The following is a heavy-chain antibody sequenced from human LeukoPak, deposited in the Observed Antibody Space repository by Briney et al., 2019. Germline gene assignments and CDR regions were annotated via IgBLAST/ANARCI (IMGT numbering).Heavy chain of an antibody. D-gene: IGHD6-19*01. V-gene: IGHV4-34*01. J-gene: IGHJ5*02. CDR2: INHSGST. CDR1: GGSFSGYY. Sequence: SETLSLTCAVYGGSFSGYYWSWIRQPPGKGLEWIGEINHSGSTNYNPSPRSRVTISVDTSKNQFSLKLSSVTAADTAVYYCARIAVAGARGPWFDPWGQGTLVTVSS. CDR3: ARIAVAGARGPWFDP.